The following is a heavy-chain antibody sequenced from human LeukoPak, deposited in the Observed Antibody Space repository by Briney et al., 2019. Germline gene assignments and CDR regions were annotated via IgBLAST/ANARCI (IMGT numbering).Heavy chain of an antibody. CDR1: GGTFSSYA. V-gene: IGHV1-69*01. D-gene: IGHD1-26*01. CDR2: IIPIFGTA. Sequence: GASVKVSCKASGGTFSSYAISWVRQAPGQGLEWMGGIIPIFGTANYAQKFQGRVTITADESTSTAYMELSSLRSEDTAVYYCSTTLVEGRTYYYYYYMDVWGKGTTVTISS. CDR3: STTLVEGRTYYYYYYMDV. J-gene: IGHJ6*03.